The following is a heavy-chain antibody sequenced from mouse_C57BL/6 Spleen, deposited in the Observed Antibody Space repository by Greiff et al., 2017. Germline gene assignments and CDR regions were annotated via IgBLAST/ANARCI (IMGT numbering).Heavy chain of an antibody. J-gene: IGHJ1*03. CDR1: GYTFTSYW. V-gene: IGHV1-55*01. Sequence: QVQLQQSGAELVKPGASVKMSCKASGYTFTSYWITWVKQRPGQGLEWIGDIYPGSGSTNYNEKFKSKATLTVDTSSSTAYMQLSSLTSEDSAVYYCARWGTTVVDRWYFDVWGTGTTVTVSS. CDR3: ARWGTTVVDRWYFDV. CDR2: IYPGSGST. D-gene: IGHD1-1*01.